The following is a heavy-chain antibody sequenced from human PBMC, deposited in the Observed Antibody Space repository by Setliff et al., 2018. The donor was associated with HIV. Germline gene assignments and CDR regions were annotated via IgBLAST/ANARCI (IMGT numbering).Heavy chain of an antibody. D-gene: IGHD3-10*01. Sequence: ASVKVSCKASGHTFTNVDIQWLRRATGQGLEWMGWMNPNSGVSGYAQKFQGRVTMTRDTSISTAYMELSSLTSEDTGAYYCASGKGVGGVIITGGLDVWGKGTTVTVSS. CDR2: MNPNSGVS. CDR3: ASGKGVGGVIITGGLDV. CDR1: GHTFTNVD. J-gene: IGHJ6*04. V-gene: IGHV1-8*01.